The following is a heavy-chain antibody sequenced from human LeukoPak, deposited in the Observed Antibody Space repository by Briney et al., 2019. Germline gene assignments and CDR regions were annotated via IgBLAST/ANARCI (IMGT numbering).Heavy chain of an antibody. CDR3: ARLRDLYNIFDY. CDR2: IYYSGSS. V-gene: IGHV4-59*12. J-gene: IGHJ4*02. Sequence: SETLSLTCTVSGGSISNSYWSWIRQPPGKGLEWIGYIYYSGSSNYNPSLKSRVTISVDTSKNQFSLRLSSVTAADTAVYYCARLRDLYNIFDYWGQGTLVTVS. CDR1: GGSISNSY. D-gene: IGHD1-1*01.